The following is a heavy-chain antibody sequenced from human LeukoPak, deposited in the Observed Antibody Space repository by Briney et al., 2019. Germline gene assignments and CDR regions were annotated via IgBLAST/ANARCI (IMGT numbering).Heavy chain of an antibody. D-gene: IGHD2-2*01. Sequence: ASVKVSCKASGYTFTSSGISWVRQAPGQGLEWMGWISAYNGNTNYAQKLQGRVTMTTDTSTSTAYMELRSLRSDDTAVYYCARDPRTDIVVVPAATRGSGYYYGMDVWGQGTTVTVSS. V-gene: IGHV1-18*01. CDR1: GYTFTSSG. CDR2: ISAYNGNT. J-gene: IGHJ6*02. CDR3: ARDPRTDIVVVPAATRGSGYYYGMDV.